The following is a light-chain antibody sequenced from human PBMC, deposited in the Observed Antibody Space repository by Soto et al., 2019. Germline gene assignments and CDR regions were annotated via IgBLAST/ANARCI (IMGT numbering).Light chain of an antibody. CDR1: SSNIGSNY. CDR3: AAWDDSLSGQEV. CDR2: RNN. Sequence: QSVLTQPPSASGTPGQRVTISCSGSSSNIGSNYVYWYQQLPGTAPKLLIYRNNQRPSGVPDRFSGSKSGTSASLAISGLRSEDEADYYCAAWDDSLSGQEVFGGGTKVTVL. J-gene: IGLJ2*01. V-gene: IGLV1-47*01.